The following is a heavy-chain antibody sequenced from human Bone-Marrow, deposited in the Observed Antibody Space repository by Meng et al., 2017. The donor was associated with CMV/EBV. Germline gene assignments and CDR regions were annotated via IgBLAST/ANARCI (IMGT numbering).Heavy chain of an antibody. V-gene: IGHV3-23*01. CDR2: ISGSGDAR. CDR3: AKAQGSYYPIYGMDV. D-gene: IGHD1-26*01. Sequence: GESLKISCAASGFSFSDYAMSWVRQGPGEGLEWVSSISGSGDARYHADSVKGRLTISRDKSINTVYLQMNSLRAEDTAVYYCAKAQGSYYPIYGMDVWGQGSTVTVSS. CDR1: GFSFSDYA. J-gene: IGHJ6*02.